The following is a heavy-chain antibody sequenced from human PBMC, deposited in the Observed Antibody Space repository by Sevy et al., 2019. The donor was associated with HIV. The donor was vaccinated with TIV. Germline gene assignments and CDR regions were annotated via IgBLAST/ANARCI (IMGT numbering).Heavy chain of an antibody. J-gene: IGHJ4*02. Sequence: GGSLRLSCAASGFTFSNAWMSWVRQAPGKGLEWVGRIKSKTDGGTTDYAAPVKGRFTISRDDSKNTLYLQMNSLKTEDTAIYYYTTDSNKRGLSALLDYWGQGTLVTVSS. CDR2: IKSKTDGGTT. CDR1: GFTFSNAW. CDR3: TTDSNKRGLSALLDY. D-gene: IGHD3-10*01. V-gene: IGHV3-15*01.